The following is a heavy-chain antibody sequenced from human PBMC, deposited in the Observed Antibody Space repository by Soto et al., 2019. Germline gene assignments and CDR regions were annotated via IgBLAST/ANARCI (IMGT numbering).Heavy chain of an antibody. CDR1: GYTFTGYY. V-gene: IGHV1-2*04. CDR2: INPSSGGT. Sequence: GASVKVSCKASGYTFTGYYMHWVRQAPGQGLEWMGWINPSSGGTNYAQKFQGWVTMTRDTSISTAYMELSRLRSDDTAVYYCARECSSTSCYGFDYWGQGTLVTVSS. J-gene: IGHJ4*02. D-gene: IGHD2-2*01. CDR3: ARECSSTSCYGFDY.